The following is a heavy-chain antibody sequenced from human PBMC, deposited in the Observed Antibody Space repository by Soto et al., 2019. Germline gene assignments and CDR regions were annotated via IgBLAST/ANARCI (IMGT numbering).Heavy chain of an antibody. CDR1: GGSISSSSYY. Sequence: QLQLQESGPGLVKPSETLSLTCTVSGGSISSSSYYWGWIRQPPGKGLEWIGSIYYSGSTYYNPSLKSRVTISVDTSKNQFSLKLSSVTAADTAVYYCARPTSWFGELPGGYYYMDVWGKGTTVTVSS. D-gene: IGHD3-10*01. V-gene: IGHV4-39*01. CDR2: IYYSGST. J-gene: IGHJ6*03. CDR3: ARPTSWFGELPGGYYYMDV.